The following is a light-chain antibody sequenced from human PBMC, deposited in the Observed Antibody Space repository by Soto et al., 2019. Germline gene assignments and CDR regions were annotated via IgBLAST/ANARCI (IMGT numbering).Light chain of an antibody. Sequence: QSALTQPASVSGSPGQSITISCTGTSSDIRGYNYVSWYQQHPGKAPKLMIYDVTNRPSGVSNRFSGSKSGSTASLTISGLQAEDEADYYCSSDTSSSTSVLFGGGTKVTVL. J-gene: IGLJ2*01. CDR2: DVT. V-gene: IGLV2-14*01. CDR3: SSDTSSSTSVL. CDR1: SSDIRGYNY.